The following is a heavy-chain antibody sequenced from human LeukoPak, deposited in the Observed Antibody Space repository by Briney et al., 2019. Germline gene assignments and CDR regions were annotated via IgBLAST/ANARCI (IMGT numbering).Heavy chain of an antibody. CDR1: GYTFTNYG. Sequence: GASVKVSCKPSGYTFTNYGMHWVRQAPRQSPEWMGWINTGNGHTKSSQKFQDRVTLTRDTSASTGYMELNSLSSEDTAVYYCARVPLHDDSRHYYPHWGQGTPVTVSS. J-gene: IGHJ1*01. D-gene: IGHD3-22*01. V-gene: IGHV1-3*04. CDR2: INTGNGHT. CDR3: ARVPLHDDSRHYYPH.